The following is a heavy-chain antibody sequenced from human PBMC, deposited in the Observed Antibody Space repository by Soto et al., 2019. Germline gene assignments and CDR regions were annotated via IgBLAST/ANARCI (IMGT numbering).Heavy chain of an antibody. CDR2: ISSSSSYI. CDR3: ARAPAASYYSYGMAV. CDR1: GFTFSSYS. J-gene: IGHJ6*02. V-gene: IGHV3-21*01. Sequence: EVQLVESGGGLVKPGGSLRLSCAASGFTFSSYSMNWVRQAPGKGLEWVSSISSSSSYIYYADSVKGRFTISRDNAKNSLYLQMNSLRAEDTAVYYCARAPAASYYSYGMAVWGQGTTVTVSS. D-gene: IGHD2-15*01.